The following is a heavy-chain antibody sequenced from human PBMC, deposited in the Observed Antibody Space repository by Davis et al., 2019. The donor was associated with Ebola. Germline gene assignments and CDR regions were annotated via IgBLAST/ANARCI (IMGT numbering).Heavy chain of an antibody. V-gene: IGHV5-51*01. CDR3: AAYCGGDCGLDY. Sequence: GESLKISCKGFGYTFTNYWIGWVRQMPGKGLEWMGIIYPGDSDTRYTPSFQGQVTISVDKSINTAYLQWASLKASDTAMYFCAAYCGGDCGLDYWGQGTLVTVSS. D-gene: IGHD2-21*02. CDR1: GYTFTNYW. CDR2: IYPGDSDT. J-gene: IGHJ4*02.